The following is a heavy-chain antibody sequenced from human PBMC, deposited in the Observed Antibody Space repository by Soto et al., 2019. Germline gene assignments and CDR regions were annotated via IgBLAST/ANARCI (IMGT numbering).Heavy chain of an antibody. J-gene: IGHJ2*01. Sequence: GGSLRLSCAASGFTFSSYGMHWVRQAPGKGLEWVAVISYDGSVKYYADSVKGRFTIPRDNSKNTLYLQVNSLRAEDTAVYYCAKSSLGHDSSGFQFWFFDLWGRGTLVTVSS. D-gene: IGHD3-22*01. CDR3: AKSSLGHDSSGFQFWFFDL. V-gene: IGHV3-30*18. CDR1: GFTFSSYG. CDR2: ISYDGSVK.